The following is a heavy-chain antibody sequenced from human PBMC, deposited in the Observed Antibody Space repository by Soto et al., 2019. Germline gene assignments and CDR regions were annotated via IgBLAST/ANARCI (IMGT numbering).Heavy chain of an antibody. V-gene: IGHV3-23*01. J-gene: IGHJ4*02. D-gene: IGHD2-15*01. Sequence: EVQLLESGGGLVQPGGSLRLSCGASGFIFRNFAMIWGRQAPGKGLEWGSTMSGRCDKTYSADSVKARFTISRDNSKVTLSLQMRSLRAADTAVYYCAKEHRIFFDGAGSHGALDHWGQGTAVTVSS. CDR3: AKEHRIFFDGAGSHGALDH. CDR2: MSGRCDKT. CDR1: GFIFRNFA.